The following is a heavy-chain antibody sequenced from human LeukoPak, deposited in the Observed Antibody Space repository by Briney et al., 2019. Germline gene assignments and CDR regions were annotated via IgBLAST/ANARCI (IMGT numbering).Heavy chain of an antibody. CDR3: ARERAVTTYYYFDY. D-gene: IGHD4-17*01. Sequence: PSETLSLTCTVSGGSISSYYWSWTRQPPGKGLEWMGYIYYSGSTNYNPSLKSRVTISVDTSKNQFSLKLSSVTAADTAVYYCARERAVTTYYYFDYWGQGTLVTVSS. V-gene: IGHV4-59*01. J-gene: IGHJ4*02. CDR1: GGSISSYY. CDR2: IYYSGST.